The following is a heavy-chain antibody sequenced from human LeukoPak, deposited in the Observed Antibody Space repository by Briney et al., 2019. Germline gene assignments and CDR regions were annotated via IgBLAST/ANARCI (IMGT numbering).Heavy chain of an antibody. D-gene: IGHD2-2*02. V-gene: IGHV1-2*02. CDR3: ARAQVAAAIGYYYYMDV. CDR1: GFTFSRYG. J-gene: IGHJ6*03. CDR2: INPKSGGT. Sequence: GGSLRLSCAASGFTFSRYGMHWVRQAPGQGLEWMGWINPKSGGTKYAQRFQGRMTMTRDTSINTAYMELSSLRSDDTAVYYCARAQVAAAIGYYYYMDVWGKGTTVTVSS.